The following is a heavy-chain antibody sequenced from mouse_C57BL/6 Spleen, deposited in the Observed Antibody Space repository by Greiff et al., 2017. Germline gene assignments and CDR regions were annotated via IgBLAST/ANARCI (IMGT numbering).Heavy chain of an antibody. J-gene: IGHJ1*03. Sequence: QVQLQQSGAELVKPGASVKISCKASGYTFTDYYINWVKQRPGQGLEWIGKIGPGSGSTYYNDKFKGKATLTADKSSSTAYMQLSSLTSEDSAVYFCARLPIPNYYGSSYGYFGVWGTGTTVTVSS. CDR2: IGPGSGST. D-gene: IGHD1-1*01. CDR1: GYTFTDYY. CDR3: ARLPIPNYYGSSYGYFGV. V-gene: IGHV1-77*01.